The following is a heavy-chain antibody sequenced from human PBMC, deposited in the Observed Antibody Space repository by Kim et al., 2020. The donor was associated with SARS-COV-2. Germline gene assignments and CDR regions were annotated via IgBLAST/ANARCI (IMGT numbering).Heavy chain of an antibody. CDR1: GYTFTSYY. D-gene: IGHD3-16*01. Sequence: ASVKVSCKASGYTFTSYYMHWVRQAPGQGLEWMGIINPSGGSTSYAQKFQGRVTMTRDTSTSTVYMELSSLRSEDTAVYYCARDIMITFGGVSWNYFDYWGQGTLVTVSS. J-gene: IGHJ4*02. CDR3: ARDIMITFGGVSWNYFDY. CDR2: INPSGGST. V-gene: IGHV1-46*01.